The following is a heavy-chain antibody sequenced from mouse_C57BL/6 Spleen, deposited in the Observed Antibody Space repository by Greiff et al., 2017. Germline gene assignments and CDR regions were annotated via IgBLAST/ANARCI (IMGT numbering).Heavy chain of an antibody. D-gene: IGHD2-2*01. CDR2: INPNNGGT. V-gene: IGHV1-22*01. CDR3: ARVVTTGRAWFAY. Sequence: VQLQQSGPELVKPGASVKMSCKASGYTFTDYNMHWVKQSHGKSLEWIGYINPNNGGTSYNQKFKGKATLTVNKSSSTAYMELRSLTSEDSAVYYCARVVTTGRAWFAYWGQGTLVTVSA. CDR1: GYTFTDYN. J-gene: IGHJ3*01.